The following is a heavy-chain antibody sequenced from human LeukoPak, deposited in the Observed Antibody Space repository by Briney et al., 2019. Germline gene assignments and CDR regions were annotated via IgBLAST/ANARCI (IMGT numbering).Heavy chain of an antibody. CDR3: AKSNGYGLVDI. D-gene: IGHD3-10*01. J-gene: IGHJ3*02. CDR1: GFTFSSYG. V-gene: IGHV4-38-2*01. CDR2: IYYSGST. Sequence: GSLRLSCAASGFTFSSYGMSWVRQPPGKGLEWIGSIYYSGSTYYNLSLKSRVTISVDTSRNQFSLKLNSVTAADTAVYYCAKSNGYGLVDIWGQGTMVTVSS.